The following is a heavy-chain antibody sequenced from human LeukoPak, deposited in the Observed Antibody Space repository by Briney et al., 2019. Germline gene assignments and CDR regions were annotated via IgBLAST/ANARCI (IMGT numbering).Heavy chain of an antibody. Sequence: SETLSLTCTVSGGSISSYYWSWIRQPPGKGLEWIGYMYYSGSTNYNPSLKSRVTISADTSKNQFSLKLSSVTAADTAVYYCAGGLIAAAGTRVDYWGQGTLVTVSS. CDR1: GGSISSYY. J-gene: IGHJ4*02. D-gene: IGHD6-13*01. CDR2: MYYSGST. V-gene: IGHV4-59*01. CDR3: AGGLIAAAGTRVDY.